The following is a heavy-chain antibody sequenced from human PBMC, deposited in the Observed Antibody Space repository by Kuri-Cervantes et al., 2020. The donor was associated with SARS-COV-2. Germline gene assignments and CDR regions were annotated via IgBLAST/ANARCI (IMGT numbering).Heavy chain of an antibody. Sequence: GESLKISCAASGFTFSSYAMSWVRQAPGKGLEWVSAISGSGGSTYYADSVKGRFTISRDNSKNTLYLQMNSLRAEDTAVYYCAKKGDYSNYAERPHYYYYYMDVWGKETTVTVSS. CDR3: AKKGDYSNYAERPHYYYYYMDV. CDR2: ISGSGGST. J-gene: IGHJ6*03. V-gene: IGHV3-23*01. D-gene: IGHD4-11*01. CDR1: GFTFSSYA.